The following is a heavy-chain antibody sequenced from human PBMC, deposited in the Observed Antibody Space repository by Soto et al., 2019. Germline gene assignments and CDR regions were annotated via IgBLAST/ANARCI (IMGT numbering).Heavy chain of an antibody. J-gene: IGHJ6*02. CDR1: SDSMNSGGYY. CDR2: IYSNGET. D-gene: IGHD6-6*01. CDR3: ARRGGSSSGYYYYAMDV. V-gene: IGHV4-31*03. Sequence: QVQLQESGPGLVKPSQTLSLTCSVSSDSMNSGGYYWSWIRQHPGKGLEWIGYIYSNGETYYNPSLKSRVTISVATSKNQFSLNLTSVTAADTAVYYCARRGGSSSGYYYYAMDVWGQGTTVTVSS.